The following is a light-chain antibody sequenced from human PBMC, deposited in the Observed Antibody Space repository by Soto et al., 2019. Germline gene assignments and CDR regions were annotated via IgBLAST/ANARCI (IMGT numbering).Light chain of an antibody. Sequence: QSALTQPASVSGSPGQSITISCTGTSSDVGGYNYVSWYQQHPGKAPKLMIYDVSNRPSGVSNRFSGSKSGNTASLTISGLQAEDEADYYCSSYTSSSTIAVVFGGGTKLTVL. CDR1: SSDVGGYNY. J-gene: IGLJ2*01. CDR2: DVS. CDR3: SSYTSSSTIAVV. V-gene: IGLV2-14*01.